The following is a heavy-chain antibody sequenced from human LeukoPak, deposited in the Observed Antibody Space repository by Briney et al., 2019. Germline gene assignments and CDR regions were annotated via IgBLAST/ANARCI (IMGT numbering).Heavy chain of an antibody. V-gene: IGHV4-59*12. CDR1: GGSIADYY. J-gene: IGHJ3*02. Sequence: SETLSLTCTVSGGSIADYYWSRIRQFPGKGLEWIGYISYRGSTSYNPSLNSRVSISLDTSKNQLSLRLNSVTAADTAVYYCARDYYYGSGDYHAFDIWGQGTMVTVSS. D-gene: IGHD3-10*01. CDR3: ARDYYYGSGDYHAFDI. CDR2: ISYRGST.